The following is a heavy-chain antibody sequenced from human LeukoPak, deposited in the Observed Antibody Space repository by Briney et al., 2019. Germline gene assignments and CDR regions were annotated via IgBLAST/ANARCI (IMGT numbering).Heavy chain of an antibody. CDR3: AREGAVAGTGLYYYYYMDV. J-gene: IGHJ6*03. D-gene: IGHD6-19*01. V-gene: IGHV1-69*05. CDR2: IIPIFGTA. Sequence: SVKVSCKASGGTFSSYAISWVRQAPGQGLEWMGRIIPIFGTANYAQKFQGRVTITTDESTSTAYMELSSLRSEDTAVYCCAREGAVAGTGLYYYYYMDVWGKGTTVTVSS. CDR1: GGTFSSYA.